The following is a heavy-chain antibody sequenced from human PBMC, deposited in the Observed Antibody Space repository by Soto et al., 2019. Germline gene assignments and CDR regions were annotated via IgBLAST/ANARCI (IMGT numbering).Heavy chain of an antibody. CDR1: GGTFSSYA. CDR2: IIPISGTA. Sequence: QVQLVQSGAEVKKPGSSVKVSCKASGGTFSSYAISWVRQAPGQGLEWMGGIIPISGTANYAQTFQGRVTITADESTSTAYMELSSLRSEDTAVYYGASSQGSSSSIATYSYYYYGMDVWGQGTMVTVSS. J-gene: IGHJ6*02. V-gene: IGHV1-69*01. D-gene: IGHD2-2*01. CDR3: ASSQGSSSSIATYSYYYYGMDV.